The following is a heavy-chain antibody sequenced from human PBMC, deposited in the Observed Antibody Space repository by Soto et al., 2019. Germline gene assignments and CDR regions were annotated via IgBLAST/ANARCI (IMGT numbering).Heavy chain of an antibody. CDR1: GFTFSSYA. CDR3: AKLNKHIVVVTAPASDY. J-gene: IGHJ4*02. D-gene: IGHD2-21*02. V-gene: IGHV3-23*01. CDR2: ISGSGGST. Sequence: GGSLRLSCAASGFTFSSYAMSWVRQAPGKGLEWVSAISGSGGSTYYADSVKGRFTISRDNSKNTLYLQMNSLRAEDTAVYYCAKLNKHIVVVTAPASDYWGQGTLVTVSS.